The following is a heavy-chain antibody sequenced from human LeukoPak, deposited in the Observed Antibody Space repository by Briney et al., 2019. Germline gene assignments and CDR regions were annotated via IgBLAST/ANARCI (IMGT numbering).Heavy chain of an antibody. D-gene: IGHD5-18*01. CDR1: GLTFSSFA. CDR2: MIGTGDNT. Sequence: GGSLRLSCEVSGLTFSSFALSWVRQAPGKWREWVSCMIGTGDNTSFGDSVMGRFTMSRDESKTTVFLKMDNLSVEDTAVYYCESHLCSAVDTLMVLWGQGTLVTVSS. J-gene: IGHJ4*02. CDR3: ESHLCSAVDTLMVL. V-gene: IGHV3-23*01.